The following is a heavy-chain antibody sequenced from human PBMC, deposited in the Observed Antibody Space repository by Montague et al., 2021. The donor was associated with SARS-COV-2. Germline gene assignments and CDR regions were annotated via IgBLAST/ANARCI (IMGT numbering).Heavy chain of an antibody. CDR2: IYYSGNT. J-gene: IGHJ6*02. D-gene: IGHD3-16*01. Sequence: SETLSLTCTVSGGSISSYYWSWIRQPPGKGLEWIGYIYYSGNTNYSPSLKSRVTISVDTSKNQFSLKLSSVTAADTAVYYCARVPFVGRPFMNYYYSMDVWGQGTTVTVSS. V-gene: IGHV4-59*01. CDR3: ARVPFVGRPFMNYYYSMDV. CDR1: GGSISSYY.